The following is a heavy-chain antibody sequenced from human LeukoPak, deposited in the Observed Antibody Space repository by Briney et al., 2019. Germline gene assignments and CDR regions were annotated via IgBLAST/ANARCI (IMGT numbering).Heavy chain of an antibody. D-gene: IGHD3-3*01. CDR1: GGSISSSSYY. J-gene: IGHJ4*02. CDR2: IYYSGST. V-gene: IGHV4-39*07. CDR3: ATYYDFWSGHRPGFDY. Sequence: PSETLSLTCTVSGGSISSSSYYWGWIRQPPGKGLEWIGSIYYSGSTYYNPSLKSRVTISVDTSKNQFSLKLSSVTAADTAVYYCATYYDFWSGHRPGFDYWGQGTLVTVSS.